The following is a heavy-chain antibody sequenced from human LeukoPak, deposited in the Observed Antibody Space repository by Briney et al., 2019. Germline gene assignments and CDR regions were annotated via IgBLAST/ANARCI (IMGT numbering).Heavy chain of an antibody. CDR2: FDPEDGET. D-gene: IGHD3-22*01. Sequence: ASVKVSCKVSGYTLTELSMYWVRQAPGKGLEWMGGFDPEDGETIYAQKFQGRVTMTEDTSTDTAYMELSSLRSEDTAVYYCARGPSDRYYDSSGYRYFDYWGQGTLVTVSS. J-gene: IGHJ4*02. CDR3: ARGPSDRYYDSSGYRYFDY. CDR1: GYTLTELS. V-gene: IGHV1-24*01.